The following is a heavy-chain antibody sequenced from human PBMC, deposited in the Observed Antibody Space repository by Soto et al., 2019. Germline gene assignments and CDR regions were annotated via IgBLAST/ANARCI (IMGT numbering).Heavy chain of an antibody. Sequence: GASVKVSCKASGYTFTSYGISWVRQAPGQGLEWMGWISAYNGNTNYAQKLQGRVTMTTDTSTSTAYMELRSLRSDDTAVYYCARLYCSSTSSCYMDVWGKGTTVTVSS. CDR1: GYTFTSYG. J-gene: IGHJ6*03. CDR3: ARLYCSSTSSCYMDV. D-gene: IGHD2-2*01. V-gene: IGHV1-18*01. CDR2: ISAYNGNT.